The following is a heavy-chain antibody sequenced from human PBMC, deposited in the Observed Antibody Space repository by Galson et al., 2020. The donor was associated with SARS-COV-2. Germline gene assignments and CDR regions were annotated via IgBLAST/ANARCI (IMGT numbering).Heavy chain of an antibody. CDR3: ATAPSIRGVITSYYYYYGMDV. D-gene: IGHD3-10*01. J-gene: IGHJ6*02. V-gene: IGHV1-24*01. Sequence: ASVKVSCKVSGYTLTELSMHWVRQASGKGLEWMGGFDPEDGETIYAQKFQGRVTMTEDTSTDTAYMELSSLRSEDTAVYYCATAPSIRGVITSYYYYYGMDVWGQGTTVTVSS. CDR1: GYTLTELS. CDR2: FDPEDGET.